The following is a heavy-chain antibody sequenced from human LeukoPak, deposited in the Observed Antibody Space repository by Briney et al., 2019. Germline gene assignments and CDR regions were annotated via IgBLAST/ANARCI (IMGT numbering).Heavy chain of an antibody. J-gene: IGHJ5*02. CDR2: IYTSGST. Sequence: PSETLSLTCTVSGGSISSYYWSWIRQPAGKGLEWIGRIYTSGSTNYNPSLKSRVTMSVDTSKNQFSLKLSSVTAADTAVYYCARGKGGYCSGGSCYWFDPWGQGTLVTVSS. V-gene: IGHV4-4*07. D-gene: IGHD2-15*01. CDR3: ARGKGGYCSGGSCYWFDP. CDR1: GGSISSYY.